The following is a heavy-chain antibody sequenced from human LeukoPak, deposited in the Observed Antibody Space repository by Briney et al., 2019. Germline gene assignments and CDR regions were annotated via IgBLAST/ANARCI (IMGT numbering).Heavy chain of an antibody. V-gene: IGHV4-59*12. CDR1: GGSISIYY. CDR3: ARGDGSGSGRWFDP. J-gene: IGHJ5*02. Sequence: PSETLSLTCTVSGGSISIYYWSWIRQPPGKGLEWIGYIYNSGSTNYNPSLKSRVTISVDRSKNQFSLNLNFVTAADTALYYCARGDGSGSGRWFDPWGQGTLITVSS. D-gene: IGHD3-10*01. CDR2: IYNSGST.